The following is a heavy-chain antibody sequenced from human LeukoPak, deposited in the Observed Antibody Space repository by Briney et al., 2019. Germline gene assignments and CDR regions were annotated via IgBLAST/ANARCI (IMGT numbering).Heavy chain of an antibody. CDR2: IISHGSST. V-gene: IGHV3-64*02. D-gene: IGHD3-3*01. CDR1: GFTFSGYT. CDR3: ARITMGATSANFYYYFLDA. Sequence: GGSLRLSCAASGFTFSGYTLHWVRQAPGKGLEYVSAIISHGSSTHYADSVKGRFTVSRDNSKNTLYLQMDSLRAEDMGVYYCARITMGATSANFYYYFLDAWGKGTTVTVSS. J-gene: IGHJ6*03.